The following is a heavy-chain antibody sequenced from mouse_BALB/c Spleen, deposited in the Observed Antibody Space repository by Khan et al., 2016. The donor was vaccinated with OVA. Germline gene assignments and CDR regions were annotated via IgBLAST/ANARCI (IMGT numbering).Heavy chain of an antibody. CDR1: GDSITSGY. CDR3: ATKYYGNTYRYFDV. V-gene: IGHV3-8*02. D-gene: IGHD1-1*01. CDR2: INYSGST. J-gene: IGHJ1*01. Sequence: EVQLQESGPSLVNPSQTLSLTCSVSGDSITSGYWNWIRKFPGNKLEYMGYINYSGSTYYNPSLKSRISITRDTSKNQFYLQLISVTTEDTATYFCATKYYGNTYRYFDVWGAGTTVTVSS.